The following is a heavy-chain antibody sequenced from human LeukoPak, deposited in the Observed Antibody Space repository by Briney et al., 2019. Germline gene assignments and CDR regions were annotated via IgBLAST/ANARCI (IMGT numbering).Heavy chain of an antibody. CDR1: GYTFTGYY. J-gene: IGHJ4*02. Sequence: ASVKVSCKASGYTFTGYYLHWVRQAPGQGLEWMGWINPNSAGTISAQKFQGRVTMTRDTSISTAYMELSRLRSDDTAVYYCARGGDGPPDTAMVMAYWGQGTLVTVSS. CDR3: ARGGDGPPDTAMVMAY. CDR2: INPNSAGT. D-gene: IGHD5-18*01. V-gene: IGHV1-2*02.